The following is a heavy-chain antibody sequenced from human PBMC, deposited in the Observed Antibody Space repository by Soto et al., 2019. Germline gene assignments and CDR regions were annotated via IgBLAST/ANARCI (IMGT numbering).Heavy chain of an antibody. D-gene: IGHD2-2*01. CDR1: GGTFSNYA. V-gene: IGHV1-69*13. CDR3: ARILKRVPSSIGTYYYVMDL. CDR2: IISIFGTA. J-gene: IGHJ6*02. Sequence: GASVKVSCKASGGTFSNYAISWVRQAPGQGLEWMGGIISIFGTANYAQKFQGRVTIIADESTSTAYMELSSLRSEDTAVYYCARILKRVPSSIGTYYYVMDLWGQGTTVIVSS.